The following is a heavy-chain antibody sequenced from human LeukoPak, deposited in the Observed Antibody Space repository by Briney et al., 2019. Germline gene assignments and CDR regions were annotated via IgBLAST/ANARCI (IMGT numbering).Heavy chain of an antibody. V-gene: IGHV3-30-3*01. Sequence: QPGRSLRLSCAASGFTFSSYAMHWVRQAPGKGLEWVAVISYDGSNRYYADSVKGRFTISRDNSKNTLYLQMNSLRAEDTAVYYCARELKVPAAMGGYFQHWGQGTLVSVSS. D-gene: IGHD2-2*01. J-gene: IGHJ1*01. CDR1: GFTFSSYA. CDR2: ISYDGSNR. CDR3: ARELKVPAAMGGYFQH.